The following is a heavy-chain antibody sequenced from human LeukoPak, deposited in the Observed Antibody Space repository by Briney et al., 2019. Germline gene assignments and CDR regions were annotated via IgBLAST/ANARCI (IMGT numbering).Heavy chain of an antibody. CDR3: AREGVDYGDSAFDY. CDR2: IIPIFGTA. CDR1: GYTFTSYY. Sequence: SVKVSCKASGYTFTSYYMHWVRQAPGQGLEWMGGIIPIFGTANYAQKFQGRVTITADESTSTAYMELSSLRSEDTAVYYCAREGVDYGDSAFDYWGQGTLVTVSS. D-gene: IGHD4-17*01. V-gene: IGHV1-69*13. J-gene: IGHJ4*02.